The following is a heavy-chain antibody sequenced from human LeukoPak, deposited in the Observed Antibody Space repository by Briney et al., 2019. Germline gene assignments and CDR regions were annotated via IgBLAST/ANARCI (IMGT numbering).Heavy chain of an antibody. CDR2: ISSGSSSI. CDR3: ARGGIAARFAY. J-gene: IGHJ4*02. Sequence: GGSLRLSCAASGFTFSTYWMNWVRQAPGRGLEWVSYISSGSSSIFYADSVKGRFTISRDNAKNSLYLQMNSLRVEDTAVYYCARGGIAARFAYWGQGTLVTASS. V-gene: IGHV3-48*04. D-gene: IGHD6-6*01. CDR1: GFTFSTYW.